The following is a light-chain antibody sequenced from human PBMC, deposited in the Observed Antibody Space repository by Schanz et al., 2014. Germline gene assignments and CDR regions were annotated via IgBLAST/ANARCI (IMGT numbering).Light chain of an antibody. V-gene: IGKV3-15*01. CDR2: GAS. Sequence: EILMTQSPVTLSVSPGERVTLFCRASQSVGRNLAWYQQKPGQAPRLLIYGASTRATGIPARFSGSGSGTEFTLTISSLQSEDFAVYYCQQYNNWPPGTFGQGTKLEIK. J-gene: IGKJ2*02. CDR3: QQYNNWPPGT. CDR1: QSVGRN.